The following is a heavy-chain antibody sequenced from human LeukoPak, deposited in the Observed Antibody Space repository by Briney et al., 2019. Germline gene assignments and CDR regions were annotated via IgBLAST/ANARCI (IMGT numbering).Heavy chain of an antibody. CDR3: ARSNITMVRGVIIPYYYYYGMDV. D-gene: IGHD3-10*01. V-gene: IGHV5-10-1*01. J-gene: IGHJ6*04. CDR1: GYSFTSYW. Sequence: GESLRISCKGSGYSFTSYWISWVRQMPGKGLEWMGRIDPSDSYTNYSPSFQGHVTISADKSISTAYLQWSSLKASDTAMYYCARSNITMVRGVIIPYYYYYGMDVWGKGTTVTVSS. CDR2: IDPSDSYT.